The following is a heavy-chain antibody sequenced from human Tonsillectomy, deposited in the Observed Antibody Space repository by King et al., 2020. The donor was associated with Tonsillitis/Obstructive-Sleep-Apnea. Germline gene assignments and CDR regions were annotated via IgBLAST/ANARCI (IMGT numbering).Heavy chain of an antibody. J-gene: IGHJ4*02. Sequence: VQLVESGAEVKKPGASVTVACTASGYTFTSYSMLWVRQAHGHRLEWMGWINAGTGNTQYSQKIQDRVTITRDTSAATAYLELSSLRSEDTAVYYCARDRNYADYWGQGTLVTVSS. CDR1: GYTFTSYS. CDR2: INAGTGNT. CDR3: ARDRNYADY. V-gene: IGHV1-3*01.